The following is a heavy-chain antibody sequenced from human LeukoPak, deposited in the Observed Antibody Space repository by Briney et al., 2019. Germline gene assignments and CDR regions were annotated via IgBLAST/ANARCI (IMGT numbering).Heavy chain of an antibody. D-gene: IGHD4-17*01. CDR2: INSYVSST. Sequence: HSGGSLRLSCVVSGFTSGFTFSSRWMHWVRQAPGKGLVWVSRINSYVSSTSYADSVKGRFTISRDNAKNTLYLQMNSLRAEDTAVYYCARTEDYGDYVGRYYYYYGMDVWGQGTTVTVSS. V-gene: IGHV3-74*01. J-gene: IGHJ6*02. CDR3: ARTEDYGDYVGRYYYYYGMDV. CDR1: GFTFSSRW.